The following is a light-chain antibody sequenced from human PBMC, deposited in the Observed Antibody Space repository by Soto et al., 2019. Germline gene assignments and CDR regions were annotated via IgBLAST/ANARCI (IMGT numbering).Light chain of an antibody. CDR2: GAS. CDR1: RDISNY. CDR3: QKYDTAPLT. V-gene: IGKV1-27*01. J-gene: IGKJ4*01. Sequence: DIQVTQSPSSLSASLGDRVSITCRASRDISNYLAWYQQKPGQVPRLLISGASTLHSGVPSRFGGSGSRTDFTLTITSLQPEEIATYFCQKYDTAPLTFGGGTKVEI.